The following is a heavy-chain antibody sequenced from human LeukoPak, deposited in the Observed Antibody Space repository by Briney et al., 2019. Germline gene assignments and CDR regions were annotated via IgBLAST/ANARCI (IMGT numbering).Heavy chain of an antibody. D-gene: IGHD2-2*01. CDR1: RFTFSTYS. J-gene: IGHJ6*03. Sequence: GGPLRLSCAASRFTFSTYSMHWVRRAPGEGLEGVSYISCSSSYIYYADSLKGRFTISRDNAKNSLYLQMNSLRAEDTAVYYCARIQLNSYYYYMDVWGKGTTVTVSS. CDR2: ISCSSSYI. V-gene: IGHV3-21*01. CDR3: ARIQLNSYYYYMDV.